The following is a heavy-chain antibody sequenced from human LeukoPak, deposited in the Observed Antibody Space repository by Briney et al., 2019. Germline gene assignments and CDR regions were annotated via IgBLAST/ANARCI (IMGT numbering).Heavy chain of an antibody. Sequence: SETLSLTCTVSGGSIRTDGSYWAWIRQPPGNGLEWIGSIYIDGITHYNSSLQSRVTLSIDSSKNQFSLKLTSVTAADTAVFYCARLFTRAWEYRYGMDVWGQGTAVTVSS. CDR1: GGSIRTDGSY. J-gene: IGHJ6*02. V-gene: IGHV4-39*01. CDR3: ARLFTRAWEYRYGMDV. CDR2: IYIDGIT. D-gene: IGHD1-26*01.